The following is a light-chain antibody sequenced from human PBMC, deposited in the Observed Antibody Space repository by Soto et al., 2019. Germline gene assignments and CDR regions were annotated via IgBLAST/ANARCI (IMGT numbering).Light chain of an antibody. CDR3: QVWDSSSDHL. J-gene: IGLJ2*01. V-gene: IGLV3-21*04. CDR1: NIGSKS. CDR2: YDS. Sequence: SYELTQPPSVSVAPGKTARITCGGNNIGSKSVHWYQQKPGQAPVLVIYYDSDRPSGIPERFSGSNSGNTATLTISRVEAGDEDDYYCQVWDSSSDHLFGGGTKLTVL.